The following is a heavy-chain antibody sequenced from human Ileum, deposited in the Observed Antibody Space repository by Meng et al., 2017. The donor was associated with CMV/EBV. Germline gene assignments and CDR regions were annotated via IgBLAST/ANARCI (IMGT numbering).Heavy chain of an antibody. D-gene: IGHD6-6*01. Sequence: GGGLLQPVATLSRPCAAYVGSLSGYYWNWIRQTPDNGLEWIAEINYTANTWFNPALKSRITLSIDTSANQLSLKLTSVTAAAAAVYYCARGWVHRASSLHFDYWSQGTLVTVSS. CDR1: VGSLSGYY. CDR3: ARGWVHRASSLHFDY. J-gene: IGHJ4*02. CDR2: INYTANT. V-gene: IGHV4-34*01.